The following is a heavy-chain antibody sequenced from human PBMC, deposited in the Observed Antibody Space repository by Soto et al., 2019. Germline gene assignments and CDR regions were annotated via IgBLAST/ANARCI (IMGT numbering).Heavy chain of an antibody. CDR1: GGSSSRGDYY. CDR3: ARAPQGGSGSYYNWFDP. Sequence: PSETLSLTCSVAGGSSSRGDYYWSWVRRRPGNALEWIGYIYYSGSTYYNPALKSRVTISVDTSKNQCSLKLSSVTAADTAVYYCARAPQGGSGSYYNWFDPWGQGTLVTVSS. CDR2: IYYSGST. V-gene: IGHV4-30-4*01. D-gene: IGHD3-10*01. J-gene: IGHJ5*02.